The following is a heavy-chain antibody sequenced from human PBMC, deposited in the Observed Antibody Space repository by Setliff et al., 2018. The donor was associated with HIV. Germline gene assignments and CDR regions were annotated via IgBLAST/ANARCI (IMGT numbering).Heavy chain of an antibody. CDR1: GGSMSPYY. D-gene: IGHD2-8*01. Sequence: SETLSLTCSVSGGSMSPYYWSWIRQPAGKGLEWIGRLYPSGSTIYNPSLRSRVTLSVDTSKNQFSLKLSSVTAADTAVYYCARVFPPIRGAPFGVPPGVFDIWGQGSMVTVSS. V-gene: IGHV4-4*07. J-gene: IGHJ3*02. CDR2: LYPSGST. CDR3: ARVFPPIRGAPFGVPPGVFDI.